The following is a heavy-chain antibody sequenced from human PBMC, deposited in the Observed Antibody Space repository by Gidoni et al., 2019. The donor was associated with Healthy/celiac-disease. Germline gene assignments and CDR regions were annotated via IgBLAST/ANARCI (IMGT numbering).Heavy chain of an antibody. CDR1: GFTFSCYW. CDR3: ARDPGTDYDSSGYYYVSWYFDL. V-gene: IGHV3-7*01. J-gene: IGHJ2*01. D-gene: IGHD3-22*01. CDR2: IKQDGSEK. Sequence: EVQLVESGGGLVQPGGSLRLSCAASGFTFSCYWMSWVRQAPGKGLEWVANIKQDGSEKYYVDSVKGRFTISRDNAKNSLYLQMNSLRAEDTAVYYCARDPGTDYDSSGYYYVSWYFDLWGRGTLVTVSS.